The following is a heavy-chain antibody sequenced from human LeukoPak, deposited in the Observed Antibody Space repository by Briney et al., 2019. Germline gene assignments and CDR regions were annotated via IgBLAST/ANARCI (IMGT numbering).Heavy chain of an antibody. V-gene: IGHV4-39*01. CDR3: ARGPRPDVLLWFGEFYYYYMDV. D-gene: IGHD3-10*01. J-gene: IGHJ6*03. CDR1: GGSISSSSYY. CDR2: IYYSGST. Sequence: PSETLSLTCTVSGGSISSSSYYWGWIRQPPGKGLEWIGSIYYSGSTYYNPSLKSRVTISVDTSKNQFSLKLSSVTAADTAVYYCARGPRPDVLLWFGEFYYYYMDVWGKGTTATVSS.